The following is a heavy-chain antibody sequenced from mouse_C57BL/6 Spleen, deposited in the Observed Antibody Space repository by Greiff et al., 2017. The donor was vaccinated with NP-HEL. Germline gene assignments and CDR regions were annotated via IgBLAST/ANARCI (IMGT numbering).Heavy chain of an antibody. D-gene: IGHD1-1*01. Sequence: EVQLQQSGPELVKPGASVKIPCKASGYTFTVYNMDWVKQSHGKSLEWIGDINPNNGGPIYNQKFKGNATLTVDKSSSTAYMELRSLTSADTAVYYCARYNCGSSYGFAYWGQGTLVTVSA. V-gene: IGHV1-18*01. J-gene: IGHJ3*01. CDR1: GYTFTVYN. CDR3: ARYNCGSSYGFAY. CDR2: INPNNGGP.